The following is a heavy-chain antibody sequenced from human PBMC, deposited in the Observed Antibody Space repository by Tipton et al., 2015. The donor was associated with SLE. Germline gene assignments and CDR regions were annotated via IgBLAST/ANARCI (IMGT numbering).Heavy chain of an antibody. CDR3: ARALYSNFWTTYKDYYFYYMDV. CDR2: VHQNGFT. J-gene: IGHJ6*03. D-gene: IGHD3/OR15-3a*01. Sequence: TLSLTCAVSGGSISSGSFSWSWIRQPPGKGLEWIGYVHQNGFTYSTPSLRSRVSISVDTSKNQFSLKLTSVTAADTAVYYCARALYSNFWTTYKDYYFYYMDVWGTGTTVTVSS. CDR1: GGSISSGSFS. V-gene: IGHV4-30-2*02.